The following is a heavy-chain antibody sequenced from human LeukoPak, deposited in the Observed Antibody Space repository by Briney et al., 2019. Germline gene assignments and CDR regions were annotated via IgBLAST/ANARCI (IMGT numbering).Heavy chain of an antibody. J-gene: IGHJ4*01. V-gene: IGHV3-33*01. CDR3: ARDAQRGFDYSNSLKY. CDR1: GFIFSHYG. D-gene: IGHD4-11*01. CDR2: MWSDGSNR. Sequence: PGGSLRLSCVASGFIFSHYGMHWVRQAPGKALEWVAVMWSDGSNRFYAGSVKGRFTISRDNSQNTVFLQMNSLRAEDTAMYYCARDAQRGFDYSNSLKYWGHGILVTLSS.